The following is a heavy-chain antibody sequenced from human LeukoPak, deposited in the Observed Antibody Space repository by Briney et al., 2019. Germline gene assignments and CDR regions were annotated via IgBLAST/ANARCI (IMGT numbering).Heavy chain of an antibody. Sequence: SDTLSLTCSVSGGAIHSSSYYCGWIRQTPGKVLERVGSVCYSGTTYYTPSLKSRVTRSVDTSKNQFSLKLISVTAADTAMYYGGRHQTMYYGMDVWGQGTAVTVSS. V-gene: IGHV4-39*01. CDR2: VCYSGTT. CDR1: GGAIHSSSYY. J-gene: IGHJ6*02. D-gene: IGHD4/OR15-4a*01. CDR3: GRHQTMYYGMDV.